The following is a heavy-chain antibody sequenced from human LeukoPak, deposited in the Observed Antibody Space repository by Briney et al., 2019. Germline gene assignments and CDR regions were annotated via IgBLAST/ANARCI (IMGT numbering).Heavy chain of an antibody. V-gene: IGHV4-59*12. Sequence: SETLSLTCTVSGGSISTYYWSWIRQPPGKGLEWIGYIYHSGSTNYNPSLKSRVTISVDTSQNQFSLNLSSVTAADTAVYYCARVSNVDIVARRRFDYWGQGTLVTVSS. CDR3: ARVSNVDIVARRRFDY. CDR2: IYHSGST. CDR1: GGSISTYY. D-gene: IGHD5-12*01. J-gene: IGHJ4*02.